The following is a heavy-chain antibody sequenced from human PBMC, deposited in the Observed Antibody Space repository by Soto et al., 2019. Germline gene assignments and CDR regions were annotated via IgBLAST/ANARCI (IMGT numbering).Heavy chain of an antibody. CDR3: ARDRGYDAHDYYYNAMQV. J-gene: IGHJ6*01. CDR1: VFTFRTYT. CDR2: IRGFSPYT. Sequence: VGSLRLSCISSVFTFRTYTMNCVRHSPGKWLEWVSGIRGFSPYTFYAESVKGRFTISRDNAKNSLYLQMNSLRAEDTAVYYCARDRGYDAHDYYYNAMQVLGQGTTVTVSS. D-gene: IGHD2-15*01. V-gene: IGHV3-21*01.